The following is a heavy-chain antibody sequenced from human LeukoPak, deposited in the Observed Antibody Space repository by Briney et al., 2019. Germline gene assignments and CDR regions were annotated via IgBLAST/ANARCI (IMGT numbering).Heavy chain of an antibody. CDR1: GGSFSGYY. CDR2: INHSGST. V-gene: IGHV4-34*01. D-gene: IGHD3-9*01. CDR3: ARSLRYFDWYEDAFDI. J-gene: IGHJ3*02. Sequence: SETLSLTCAVNGGSFSGYYWSWIRLPPGKGLEWIGEINHSGSTNYNPSLKSRVTISVDTSKNQFSLKLSSVTAADTAVYYCARSLRYFDWYEDAFDIWGQGTMVTVSS.